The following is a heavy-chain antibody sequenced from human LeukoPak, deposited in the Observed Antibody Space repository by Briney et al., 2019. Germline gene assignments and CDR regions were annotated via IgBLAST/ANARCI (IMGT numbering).Heavy chain of an antibody. J-gene: IGHJ5*02. CDR3: ARDVYQLLGYNWFDP. V-gene: IGHV3-7*01. CDR2: IKQDGSEK. D-gene: IGHD2-2*01. Sequence: GGSLILSCAASGFTFSSYWMSWVRQAPGKGLEWVANIKQDGSEKYYVDSVKGRFTIFRDNAKNSLYLQMNSLRAEDTAVYYCARDVYQLLGYNWFDPWGQGTLVTVSS. CDR1: GFTFSSYW.